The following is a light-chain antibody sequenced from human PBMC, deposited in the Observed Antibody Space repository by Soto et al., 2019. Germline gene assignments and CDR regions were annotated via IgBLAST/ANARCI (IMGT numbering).Light chain of an antibody. V-gene: IGKV1-12*01. J-gene: IGKJ5*01. CDR3: QQTYGFPFT. CDR2: GAS. Sequence: IQMTQSPSSVSTSVGDRVTISCRASQDIGTYLGWYQQKPGKAPKLLISGASSLQSGVPSRFSASVSGTDFTLTITSLQPEDFATYYCQQTYGFPFTFGQGTRLEI. CDR1: QDIGTY.